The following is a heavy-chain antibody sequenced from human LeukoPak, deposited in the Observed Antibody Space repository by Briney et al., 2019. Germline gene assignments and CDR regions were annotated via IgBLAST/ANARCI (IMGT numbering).Heavy chain of an antibody. CDR2: IYHSGST. V-gene: IGHV4-38-2*02. J-gene: IGHJ3*02. Sequence: SETLSLTCTVSGGSISSGYYWGWIRQPPGKGLEWIGSIYHSGSTYYNPSLKSRVTISVDTSKNQFSLKLSSVTAADTAVYYCASAVLTSYAFDIWGQGTMVTVSS. D-gene: IGHD3-16*01. CDR1: GGSISSGYY. CDR3: ASAVLTSYAFDI.